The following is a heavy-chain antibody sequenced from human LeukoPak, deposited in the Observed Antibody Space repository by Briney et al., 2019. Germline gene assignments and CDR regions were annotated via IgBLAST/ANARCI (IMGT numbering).Heavy chain of an antibody. D-gene: IGHD3-22*01. V-gene: IGHV3-30*06. CDR2: TSSDGSNK. CDR1: GFTFSDYG. J-gene: IGHJ5*02. CDR3: ARDNDPDYSSSPGWFDL. Sequence: PGGSLRPSCAASGFTFSDYGIHWVRLAPGKGLEWVGVTSSDGSNKFYADSVKGRFTVSRDNSKNTLYLQMNSLRAEDTAVYYCARDNDPDYSSSPGWFDLWGQGTLVTVSS.